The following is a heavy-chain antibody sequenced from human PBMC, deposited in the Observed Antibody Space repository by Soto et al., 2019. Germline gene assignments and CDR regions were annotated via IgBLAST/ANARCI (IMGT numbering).Heavy chain of an antibody. D-gene: IGHD5-12*01. V-gene: IGHV1-18*01. CDR1: GYTFTSYG. CDR3: AILWRWLPIPFDY. CDR2: ISAYNGNT. Sequence: ASVKVSCKASGYTFTSYGISWVRQAPGQGLEWMGWISAYNGNTNYAQKLQGRVTMTTDTSTSTAYMELRSLKASDTAMYYCAILWRWLPIPFDYWGQGTLVTVSS. J-gene: IGHJ4*02.